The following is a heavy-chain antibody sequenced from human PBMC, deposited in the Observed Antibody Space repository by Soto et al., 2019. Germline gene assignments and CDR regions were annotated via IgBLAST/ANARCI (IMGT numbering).Heavy chain of an antibody. J-gene: IGHJ6*02. CDR3: ARVSGANYDFWSGYSGFAYYGMGV. V-gene: IGHV4-34*01. CDR1: GGSFSGHY. CDR2: INHSGST. D-gene: IGHD3-3*01. Sequence: QVQIQQWGAGLLKPSETLSLTCAVYGGSFSGHYWSWIRQPPGKGLEWIGEINHSGSTNYNPSLKSRVTISVDSFKKQFSLKLSSVTAADTAVYYCARVSGANYDFWSGYSGFAYYGMGVWGQGTTVTVSS.